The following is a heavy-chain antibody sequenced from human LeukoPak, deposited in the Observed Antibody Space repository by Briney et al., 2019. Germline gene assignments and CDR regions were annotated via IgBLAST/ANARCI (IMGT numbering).Heavy chain of an antibody. V-gene: IGHV3-66*01. Sequence: GALRLSCAASGFNLNSNYMHWVRQAPGKGLEWVSVIYSGGNTYYADSVKGRFTTFRDNSKNTLYLHMNSLRAEDTGLYYCARGGGYGLSFDPWGQGTLVTVSS. D-gene: IGHD3-22*01. J-gene: IGHJ5*02. CDR3: ARGGGYGLSFDP. CDR1: GFNLNSNY. CDR2: IYSGGNT.